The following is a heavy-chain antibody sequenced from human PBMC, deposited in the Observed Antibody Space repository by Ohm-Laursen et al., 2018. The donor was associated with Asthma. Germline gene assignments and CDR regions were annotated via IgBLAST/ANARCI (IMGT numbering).Heavy chain of an antibody. V-gene: IGHV1-69*13. Sequence: SVKVSCKSLGGTLGTSVIGWVRQAPGQGLEWLGGINSVFGTSTYAQKFHDRFTITADESTSTVYMTLSSLRSEDTAVYYCARDHSSGYSFSFDYWGQGTLVTVSS. CDR3: ARDHSSGYSFSFDY. J-gene: IGHJ4*02. CDR2: INSVFGTS. CDR1: GGTLGTSV. D-gene: IGHD3-22*01.